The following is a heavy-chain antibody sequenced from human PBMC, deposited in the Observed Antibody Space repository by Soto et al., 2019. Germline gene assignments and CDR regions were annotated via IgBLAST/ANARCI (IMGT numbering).Heavy chain of an antibody. D-gene: IGHD5-18*01. V-gene: IGHV3-23*01. J-gene: IGHJ5*02. Sequence: EVQLLESGGDLVQPGGSLRLSCAASGFSFSSYSFTWVRQAPGKGLEWVAGISIGGDKTWHADSVKGRFTIPRDNSKNTVYLQMKSLRVDDTAVYYCAKWDGYGDHWGQGTLVTVSS. CDR2: ISIGGDKT. CDR3: AKWDGYGDH. CDR1: GFSFSSYS.